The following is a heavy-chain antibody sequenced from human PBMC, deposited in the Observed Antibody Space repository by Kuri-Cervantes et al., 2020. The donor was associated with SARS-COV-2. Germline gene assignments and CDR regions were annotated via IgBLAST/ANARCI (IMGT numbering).Heavy chain of an antibody. CDR2: IRQDGSQK. Sequence: GGSLRLSCAASGFTFSRYWMSWVRQAPGKGLEWVANIRQDGSQKLYVDSVKGRFTISRDNANNKMYLQMNSLRAEDTAVYYCARDLYGSGSYYTLNFDHWGQGALVTVSS. CDR3: ARDLYGSGSYYTLNFDH. J-gene: IGHJ4*02. CDR1: GFTFSRYW. V-gene: IGHV3-7*01. D-gene: IGHD3-10*01.